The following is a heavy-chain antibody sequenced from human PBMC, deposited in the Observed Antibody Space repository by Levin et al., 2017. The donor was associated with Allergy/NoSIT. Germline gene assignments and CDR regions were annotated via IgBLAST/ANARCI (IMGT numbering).Heavy chain of an antibody. Sequence: SCAASGFTFSSYAMSWVRQAPGKGLEWVSAISGSGGSTYYADSVKGRFTISRDNSKNTLYLQMNSLRAEDTAVYYCASRTGDYGDYGNYYYYMDVWGKGTTVTVSS. CDR3: ASRTGDYGDYGNYYYYMDV. CDR1: GFTFSSYA. D-gene: IGHD4-17*01. CDR2: ISGSGGST. J-gene: IGHJ6*03. V-gene: IGHV3-23*01.